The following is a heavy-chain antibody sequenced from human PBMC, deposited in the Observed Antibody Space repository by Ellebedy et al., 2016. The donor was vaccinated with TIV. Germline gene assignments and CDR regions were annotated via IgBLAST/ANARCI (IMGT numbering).Heavy chain of an antibody. CDR3: ARIYYGSGYYYGMDV. CDR1: RCTFSSYA. Sequence: SVKVSCXASRCTFSSYAIIWVRQAPGQGLEWMGGIIPIFGTANYAQKFQGRVTITADESTSTAYMELSSLRSEDTAVYYCARIYYGSGYYYGMDVWGQGTTVTVSS. J-gene: IGHJ6*02. D-gene: IGHD3-10*01. CDR2: IIPIFGTA. V-gene: IGHV1-69*13.